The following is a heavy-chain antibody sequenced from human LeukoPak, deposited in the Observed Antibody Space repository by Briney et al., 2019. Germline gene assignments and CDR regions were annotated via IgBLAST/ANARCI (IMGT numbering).Heavy chain of an antibody. Sequence: GGSLRLSCAASGFIFSSYGMHWVRQAPGKGLGWVSAINPTGGSTYYADSVKGRFTISRDNSKNTLYLQMNSLRAEDTAVYFCASAGSHSYFDSWGPGTLVTVSS. CDR3: ASAGSHSYFDS. D-gene: IGHD6-13*01. CDR1: GFIFSSYG. CDR2: INPTGGST. J-gene: IGHJ4*02. V-gene: IGHV3-23*01.